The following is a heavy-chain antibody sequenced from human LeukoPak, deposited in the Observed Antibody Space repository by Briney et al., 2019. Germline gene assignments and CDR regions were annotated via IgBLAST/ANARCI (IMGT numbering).Heavy chain of an antibody. D-gene: IGHD3-22*01. CDR1: GGSIRSGDYS. CDR2: IYYSGST. Sequence: PSETLSLTCTVSGGSIRSGDYSWNWIRQHPGKGLEWIGYIYYSGSTYYNPSLTSRVTISVDTSKNQFSLKLSSVTAADTAVYYCARVAFTYYYDSRWFDPWGQGTLVTVSS. J-gene: IGHJ5*02. CDR3: ARVAFTYYYDSRWFDP. V-gene: IGHV4-31*03.